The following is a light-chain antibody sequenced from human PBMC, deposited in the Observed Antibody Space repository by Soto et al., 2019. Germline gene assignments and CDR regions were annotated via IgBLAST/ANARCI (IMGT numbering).Light chain of an antibody. V-gene: IGKV3-11*01. CDR1: QRFNSD. CDR3: QKRENLIT. CDR2: DAS. Sequence: EIVLTQSPATLSLSPGERATLSCRASQRFNSDLAWFQQKHGQAPRLIIYDASNRATGIPARFIGSGSETDFTLTISSLEPEDFAVYYCQKRENLITFGCGNKVEL. J-gene: IGKJ4*01.